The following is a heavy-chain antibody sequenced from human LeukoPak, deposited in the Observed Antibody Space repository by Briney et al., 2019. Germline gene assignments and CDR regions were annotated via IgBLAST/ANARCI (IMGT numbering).Heavy chain of an antibody. CDR3: AKSYHGDDWFDP. J-gene: IGHJ5*02. V-gene: IGHV1-46*01. CDR1: GYTFTSYY. Sequence: GASVKVSCKASGYTFTSYYMHWVRQAPGQGLEWMGIINPSGGSTSYAQKFQGRVTMTRNTSISTAYMELSSLRSEDTAVYYCAKSYHGDDWFDPWGQGTLVTVSS. D-gene: IGHD7-27*01. CDR2: INPSGGST.